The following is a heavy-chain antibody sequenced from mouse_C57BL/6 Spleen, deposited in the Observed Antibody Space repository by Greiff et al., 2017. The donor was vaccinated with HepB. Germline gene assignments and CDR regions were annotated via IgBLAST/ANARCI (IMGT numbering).Heavy chain of an antibody. Sequence: EVQLVESGPGLVKPSQSLSLTCSVPGYSITSGYYWNWIRQFPGNKLEWMGYISYDGSNNYNPSLKNRVSITRDTSKNQFFLKLNSVTTEDTATDYCARSALSIAARVAYWGQGTLGTVSA. CDR1: GYSITSGYY. D-gene: IGHD2-10*02. CDR2: ISYDGSN. V-gene: IGHV3-6*01. J-gene: IGHJ3*01. CDR3: ARSALSIAARVAY.